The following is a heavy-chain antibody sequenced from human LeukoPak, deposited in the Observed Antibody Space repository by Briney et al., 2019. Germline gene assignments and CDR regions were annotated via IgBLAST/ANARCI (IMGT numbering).Heavy chain of an antibody. J-gene: IGHJ6*02. CDR1: GGFFSGYY. Sequence: SETLSLTCAVYGGFFSGYYWSWIRQRPGKGLEWIGEINHSGSTNYNPSLKSRVTISVDTSKNQFSLKLSSVTAADTAVYYCARGGVDDISVAGGVDYGMDVWGQGTTVTVSS. D-gene: IGHD3-9*01. CDR2: INHSGST. V-gene: IGHV4-34*01. CDR3: ARGGVDDISVAGGVDYGMDV.